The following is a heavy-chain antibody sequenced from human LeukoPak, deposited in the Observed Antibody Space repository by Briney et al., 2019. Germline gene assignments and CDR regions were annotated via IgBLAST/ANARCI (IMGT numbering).Heavy chain of an antibody. CDR1: GGSISSYY. J-gene: IGHJ5*02. Sequence: SETLSLTCTVSGGSISSYYWSWIRQPPGKGLEWIGYIYTSGSTNYNPSLKSRVTISVDTSKNQFSLKLSSVTAADTAVYYCARPLGYSSTSWFDPWGQGTLVTVSS. V-gene: IGHV4-4*09. CDR2: IYTSGST. D-gene: IGHD6-13*01. CDR3: ARPLGYSSTSWFDP.